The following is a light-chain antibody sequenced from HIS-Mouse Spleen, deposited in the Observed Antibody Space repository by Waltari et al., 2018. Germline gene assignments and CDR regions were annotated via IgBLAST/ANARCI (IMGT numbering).Light chain of an antibody. Sequence: QSALTQPRSVSGSPGQSVTISCTGTSSDVGGYNYVSWYQQHPGKAPKLMIYDVSKRPSGFPGRFSGSKSGNTASLTISWLQAEDEADYYCCSYAGSYTLVFGGGTKLTVL. V-gene: IGLV2-11*01. CDR2: DVS. CDR3: CSYAGSYTLV. J-gene: IGLJ2*01. CDR1: SSDVGGYNY.